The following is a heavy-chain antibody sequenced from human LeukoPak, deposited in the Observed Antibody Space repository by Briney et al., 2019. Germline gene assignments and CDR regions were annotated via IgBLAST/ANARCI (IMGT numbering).Heavy chain of an antibody. Sequence: GAPVKVSCKASGYTFTGYYMHWLRQAPGQGLEWMGWINPNSGGTNYAQKFQGRVTMTRDTSISTAYMELSRLRSDDTAVYYCARVRGYGRTFDYWGQGTLVTVSS. J-gene: IGHJ4*02. CDR3: ARVRGYGRTFDY. V-gene: IGHV1-2*02. D-gene: IGHD5-12*01. CDR1: GYTFTGYY. CDR2: INPNSGGT.